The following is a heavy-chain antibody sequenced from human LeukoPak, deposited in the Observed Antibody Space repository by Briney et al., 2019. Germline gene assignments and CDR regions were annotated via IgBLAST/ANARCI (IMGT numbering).Heavy chain of an antibody. Sequence: PGGSLRLSCAASGFTFSSYAMHWVRPAPGKGLEYVSAISSNGGSTYYANSVKGSFTISRDNSKNTLYLQMGSLRAEEMAVYYCARVKFGELFDYVDYWGQGTLVTVSS. V-gene: IGHV3-64*01. D-gene: IGHD3-10*01. CDR3: ARVKFGELFDYVDY. CDR1: GFTFSSYA. J-gene: IGHJ4*02. CDR2: ISSNGGST.